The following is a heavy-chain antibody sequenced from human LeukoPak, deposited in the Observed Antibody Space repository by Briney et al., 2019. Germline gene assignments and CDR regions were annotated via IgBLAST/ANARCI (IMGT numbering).Heavy chain of an antibody. CDR1: GFTFSNAW. V-gene: IGHV3-15*07. CDR3: TTDQFLRSTTYYGMDV. CDR2: IRSKADGGTT. D-gene: IGHD5-12*01. Sequence: GGSLRLPCAASGFTFSNAWMNWVRQAPGKGLEWVGHIRSKADGGTTDYAAPVKGRFTISRDDSKNTLYLQMNSLKPEDTALYYCTTDQFLRSTTYYGMDVWGQGTTVTVSS. J-gene: IGHJ6*02.